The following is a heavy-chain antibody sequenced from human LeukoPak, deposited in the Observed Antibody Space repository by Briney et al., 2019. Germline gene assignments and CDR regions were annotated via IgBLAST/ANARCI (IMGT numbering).Heavy chain of an antibody. J-gene: IGHJ4*02. D-gene: IGHD3-10*01. Sequence: SETLSLTCTVSGGSISSGSYYWSWIRQPAGKGLEWIGRIYTSGSTNYNPSLKSRVTISVDTSKNQFSLKLSSVTAADTAVYYCARVLYYGSGSYYRGVDYWGQGTLVTVSS. V-gene: IGHV4-61*02. CDR2: IYTSGST. CDR3: ARVLYYGSGSYYRGVDY. CDR1: GGSISSGSYY.